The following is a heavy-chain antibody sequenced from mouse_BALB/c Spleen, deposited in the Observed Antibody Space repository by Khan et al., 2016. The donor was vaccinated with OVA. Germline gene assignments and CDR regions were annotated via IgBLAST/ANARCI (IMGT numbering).Heavy chain of an antibody. CDR2: INPYNDGT. Sequence: EVQLQQSGPELVKPGASVKMSCKASGYTFTSYVMHWVKQKPGQGLEWIGYINPYNDGTKYNEKFKGKATLTSDEYSSTSYLELSSLTSEDSAVYYCTRSTYYGNPYAMDYWGQETSVTVSS. CDR1: GYTFTSYV. D-gene: IGHD2-10*01. J-gene: IGHJ4*01. V-gene: IGHV1S136*01. CDR3: TRSTYYGNPYAMDY.